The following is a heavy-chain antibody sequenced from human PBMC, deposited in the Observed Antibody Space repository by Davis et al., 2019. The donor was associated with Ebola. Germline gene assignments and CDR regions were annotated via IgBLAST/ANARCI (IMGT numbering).Heavy chain of an antibody. V-gene: IGHV3-15*01. CDR3: TTDASDYGDYYLFDY. D-gene: IGHD4-17*01. CDR2: IKSKTDGGTT. CDR1: GFTFSNAW. J-gene: IGHJ4*02. Sequence: PGGSLRLSCAASGFTFSNAWMSWVRQAPGKGLEWVGRIKSKTDGGTTDYAAPVKGRFTISRDDSKNTLYLQMNSLKTEDTAVYYCTTDASDYGDYYLFDYWGQGTLVTVSS.